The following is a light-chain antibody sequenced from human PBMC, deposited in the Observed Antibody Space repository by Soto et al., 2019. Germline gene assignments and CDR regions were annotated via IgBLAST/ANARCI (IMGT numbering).Light chain of an antibody. CDR1: SSNIGSNS. Sequence: QSALTQPPSTSGTPGQRVTISCSGSSSNIGSNSVNWYQHLPGTAPKVVIFSNDHRPSGVPDRFSGSKSGTSASLAVSELQSEDEADYYCATWDDSLNGHYVFGTGTKLTVL. CDR3: ATWDDSLNGHYV. CDR2: SND. J-gene: IGLJ1*01. V-gene: IGLV1-44*01.